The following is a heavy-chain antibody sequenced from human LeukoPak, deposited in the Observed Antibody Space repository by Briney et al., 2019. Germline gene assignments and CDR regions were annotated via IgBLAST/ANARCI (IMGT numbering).Heavy chain of an antibody. J-gene: IGHJ4*02. V-gene: IGHV4-59*08. CDR3: ARLGNYGIYYSDY. Sequence: SETLSLTCTVSGGSISSYYWSWIRQPPGKGLEWIGYTYYSGSTNYNPSLKSRVTISVDTSKNQFSLKLSSVTAADTAVYYCARLGNYGIYYSDYWGQGTLVTVSS. CDR1: GGSISSYY. D-gene: IGHD4-11*01. CDR2: TYYSGST.